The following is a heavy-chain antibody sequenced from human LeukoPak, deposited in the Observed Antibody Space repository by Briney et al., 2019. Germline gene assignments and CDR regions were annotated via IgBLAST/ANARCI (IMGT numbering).Heavy chain of an antibody. CDR2: IFLGDSDT. V-gene: IGHV5-51*07. J-gene: IGHJ4*02. CDR1: GYSFTSYW. CDR3: ARGFGYAGNYFDY. Sequence: GESLKISCKGSGYSFTSYWIGWVHQMPGKGLEWMGIIFLGDSDTRYSPSFQGQVTISADKSISTAYLQWSSLKASDTAIYYCARGFGYAGNYFDYWGQGTLVTVSS. D-gene: IGHD3-10*01.